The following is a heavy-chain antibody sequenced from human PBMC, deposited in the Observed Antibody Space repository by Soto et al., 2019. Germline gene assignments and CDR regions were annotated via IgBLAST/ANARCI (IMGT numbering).Heavy chain of an antibody. CDR2: IYQSGST. Sequence: SETLSLTCAVSGGSISSSFYSWCWIRQPPGEALEWIGYIYQSGSTHYNPSLESRATISVDRSKNQFSLRLSSVTAADTAVYYCARTTAAIHLNYWSQGTLVTVSS. CDR3: ARTTAAIHLNY. V-gene: IGHV4-30-2*01. CDR1: GGSISSSFYS. D-gene: IGHD2-21*02. J-gene: IGHJ4*02.